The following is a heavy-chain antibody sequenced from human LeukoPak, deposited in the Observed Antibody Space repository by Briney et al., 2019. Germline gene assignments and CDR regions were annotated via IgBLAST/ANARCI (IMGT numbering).Heavy chain of an antibody. J-gene: IGHJ4*02. Sequence: SETLSLTCTVSGGSISRYYWSWIRQPAGKGLEWIGRIYSSGSTNYNPSLRSRVTMSVDTSKNQFSLKLSSVTAADTAVYYCARISCSGGSCYLDYWGQGTLVPVSS. V-gene: IGHV4-4*07. CDR1: GGSISRYY. CDR2: IYSSGST. D-gene: IGHD2-15*01. CDR3: ARISCSGGSCYLDY.